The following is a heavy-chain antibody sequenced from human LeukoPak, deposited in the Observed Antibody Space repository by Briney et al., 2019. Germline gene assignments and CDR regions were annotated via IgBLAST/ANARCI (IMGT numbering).Heavy chain of an antibody. CDR3: ARGYSGSYWGQDY. CDR2: IYTSGST. D-gene: IGHD1-26*01. CDR1: GGSISSSNW. J-gene: IGHJ4*02. Sequence: SGTLSLTCAVSGGSISSSNWWSWVRQPAGKGLEWIGRIYTSGSTNYNPSLKSRVTMSVDTSKNQFSLKLSSVTAADTAVYYCARGYSGSYWGQDYWGQGTLVTVSS. V-gene: IGHV4-4*02.